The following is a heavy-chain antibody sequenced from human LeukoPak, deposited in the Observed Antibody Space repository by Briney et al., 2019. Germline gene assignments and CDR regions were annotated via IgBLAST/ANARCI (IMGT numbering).Heavy chain of an antibody. CDR3: ARDELTMVRGVIITAPHY. Sequence: SQTLSLTCAISGDSVSSNSAAWNWIRQSPSRGLEWLGRTYYRSKWYNDYAVSVKSRITINPDTSKNQFSLQLNSVTPEDTAVYYCARDELTMVRGVIITAPHYWGQGTLVTVSS. J-gene: IGHJ4*02. CDR1: GDSVSSNSAA. V-gene: IGHV6-1*01. D-gene: IGHD3-10*01. CDR2: TYYRSKWYN.